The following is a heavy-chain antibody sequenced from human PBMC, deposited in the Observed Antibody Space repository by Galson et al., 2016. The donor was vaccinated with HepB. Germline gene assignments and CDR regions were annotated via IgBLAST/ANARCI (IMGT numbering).Heavy chain of an antibody. CDR2: INPSAGSA. J-gene: IGHJ6*02. CDR1: GYTFTNYN. V-gene: IGHV1-46*03. Sequence: SVKVSCKASGYTFTNYNMHWVRQAPGQGLEWMGIINPSAGSASYAQKFQGRVTMTRDTSTSTVYMELSSLRTEDTAGYYCARGRYYGMDVWGQGATVTVSS. CDR3: ARGRYYGMDV.